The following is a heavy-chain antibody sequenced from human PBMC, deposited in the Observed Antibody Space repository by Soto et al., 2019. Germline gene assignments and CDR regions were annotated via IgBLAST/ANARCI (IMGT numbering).Heavy chain of an antibody. CDR2: IWYDGSNK. CDR3: ARGRYDYCEYYFDY. J-gene: IGHJ4*02. CDR1: AFTFRSYG. Sequence: GQSLRLSCAASAFTFRSYGMLWVRQAPGKGLEWVAVIWYDGSNKYYADSVKGRFTISRDNSKNTLYLQMNSLRAEDTAVYYCARGRYDYCEYYFDYWGEGT. V-gene: IGHV3-33*01. D-gene: IGHD4-17*01.